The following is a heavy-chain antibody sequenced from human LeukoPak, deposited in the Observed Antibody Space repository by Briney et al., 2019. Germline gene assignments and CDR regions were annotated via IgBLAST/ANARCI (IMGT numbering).Heavy chain of an antibody. CDR1: GFTFSSYW. D-gene: IGHD5-12*01. Sequence: GGSLGLSCAASGFTFSSYWMHWVRQAPGKGLVWVSRINSDGSSTSYADSVKGRFTISRDNAKNTLYLQMNSLRAEDTAVYYCASGYEAYYYYYGMDVWGQGTTVTVSS. J-gene: IGHJ6*02. CDR3: ASGYEAYYYYYGMDV. V-gene: IGHV3-74*01. CDR2: INSDGSST.